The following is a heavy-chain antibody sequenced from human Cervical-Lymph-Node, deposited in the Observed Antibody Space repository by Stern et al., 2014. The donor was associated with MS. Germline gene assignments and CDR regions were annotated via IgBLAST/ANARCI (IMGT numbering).Heavy chain of an antibody. V-gene: IGHV4-4*02. CDR1: GGSISSSNW. Sequence: QLQLQESGPGLVKPSGTLSLTCAVSGGSISSSNWWSWVRQPPGKGLEWIGEIYHSGSTNYNPSHKRRVPISVDKSKNQFSLKLSSVTAADTAVYYCARRVLWTYWFDPWGQGTLVTVSS. D-gene: IGHD2-21*01. CDR2: IYHSGST. CDR3: ARRVLWTYWFDP. J-gene: IGHJ5*02.